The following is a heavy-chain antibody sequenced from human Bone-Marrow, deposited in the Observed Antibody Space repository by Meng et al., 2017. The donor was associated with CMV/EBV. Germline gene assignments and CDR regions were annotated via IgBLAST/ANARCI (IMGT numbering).Heavy chain of an antibody. CDR2: INPNSGGT. CDR1: GYTFTGYY. V-gene: IGHV1-2*02. D-gene: IGHD7-27*01. CDR3: ARVHWGSEVRFDY. Sequence: ASVKVSCKASGYTFTGYYMHWVRQAPGQGLEWMGWINPNSGGTNYAQKFQGRVTMTRDTSISTAYMELRSLRSDDTAVYYCARVHWGSEVRFDYWGQGTLVTVSS. J-gene: IGHJ4*02.